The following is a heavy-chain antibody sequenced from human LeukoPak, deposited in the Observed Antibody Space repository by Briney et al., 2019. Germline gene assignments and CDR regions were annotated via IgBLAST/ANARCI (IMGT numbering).Heavy chain of an antibody. CDR3: AKDLGIAGY. D-gene: IGHD6-13*01. Sequence: GRSLRLSCAASGFTFSSYGMHWVRQAPGKRLEWVAVIWYDGSNKYYADSVKGRFTISRDNSKNTLYLQMNSLRAEDTAVYYCAKDLGIAGYWGQGTLVTVSS. V-gene: IGHV3-33*06. J-gene: IGHJ4*02. CDR1: GFTFSSYG. CDR2: IWYDGSNK.